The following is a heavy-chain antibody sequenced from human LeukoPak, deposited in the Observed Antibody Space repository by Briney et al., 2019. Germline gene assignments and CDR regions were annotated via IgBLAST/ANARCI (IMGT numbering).Heavy chain of an antibody. CDR3: ARGNYYGSGSIGYYYYYMDV. V-gene: IGHV3-21*04. J-gene: IGHJ6*03. D-gene: IGHD3-10*01. Sequence: GGSLRLSCAASGFTFSSYTMIWVRQAPGKGLEWVSSITRSSFYIFYADSVKGRFTISRDNAKNSLYLQMNSLRSEDTAVYYCARGNYYGSGSIGYYYYYMDVWGKGTTVTVSS. CDR1: GFTFSSYT. CDR2: ITRSSFYI.